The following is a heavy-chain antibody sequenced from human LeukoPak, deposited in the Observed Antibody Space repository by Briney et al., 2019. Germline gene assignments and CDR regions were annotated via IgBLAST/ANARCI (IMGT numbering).Heavy chain of an antibody. V-gene: IGHV3-7*01. Sequence: PGGSLRLSCAASGFTFSSYWMSWVRQAPGKGLEWVANIKQDGSEKYYVDSVKGRFTISRDNAKNSLYLQMNSLRAEDTAVYHCASASESTVTTGYDYWGQGTLVTVSS. CDR1: GFTFSSYW. J-gene: IGHJ4*02. CDR3: ASASESTVTTGYDY. CDR2: IKQDGSEK. D-gene: IGHD4-17*01.